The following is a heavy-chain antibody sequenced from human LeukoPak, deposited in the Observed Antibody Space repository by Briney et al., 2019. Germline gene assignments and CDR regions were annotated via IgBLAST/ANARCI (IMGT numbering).Heavy chain of an antibody. CDR2: IRYDGSNK. D-gene: IGHD3-3*01. CDR3: ARDAAITIFGVVIGAFDI. J-gene: IGHJ3*02. V-gene: IGHV3-30*02. CDR1: GFTFSSYG. Sequence: PGGSLRLSCAASGFTFSSYGMHWVRQAPGKGLEWVAFIRYDGSNKYYADSVKGRFTISRDNSKNTLYLQMNSLRAEDTAVYYCARDAAITIFGVVIGAFDIWGQGTMVTVSS.